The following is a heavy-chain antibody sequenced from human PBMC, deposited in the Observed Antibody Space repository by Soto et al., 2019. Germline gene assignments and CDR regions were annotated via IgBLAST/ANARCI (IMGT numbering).Heavy chain of an antibody. V-gene: IGHV4-4*07. D-gene: IGHD3-22*01. CDR3: ARAYYYDSSGYLDI. J-gene: IGHJ3*02. CDR2: IYTSGST. Sequence: SETLSLTCTVSGGSISSYYWSWIRQPAGKGLEWIGRIYTSGSTYYNPSLKSRVTISVDTSKNQFSLKLSSVTAADTAVYYCARAYYYDSSGYLDIWGQGTMVTVSS. CDR1: GGSISSYY.